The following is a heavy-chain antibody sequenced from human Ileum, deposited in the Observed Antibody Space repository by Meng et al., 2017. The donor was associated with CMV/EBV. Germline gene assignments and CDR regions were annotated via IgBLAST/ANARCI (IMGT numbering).Heavy chain of an antibody. CDR2: ISGSGSTI. V-gene: IGHV3-48*03. J-gene: IGHJ4*02. CDR3: ARDRDYNNYYSPFDY. Sequence: GGSLRLSCAASGFTFSSYEMNWVRQAPGKGLEWVSYISGSGSTIFYADSVKGRFTVSRDNAKNSLYLQMNSLRAGDTALYYCARDRDYNNYYSPFDYWGQGTLVTVSS. D-gene: IGHD4-11*01. CDR1: GFTFSSYE.